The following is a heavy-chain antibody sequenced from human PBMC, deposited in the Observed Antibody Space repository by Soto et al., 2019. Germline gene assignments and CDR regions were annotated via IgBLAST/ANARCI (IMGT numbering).Heavy chain of an antibody. CDR3: ARERLRIGYYDGGGTHPKETTPRLPAFDI. J-gene: IGHJ3*02. Sequence: QVQLVQSGAEVKKPGSSVKVSCKASGGTFSSYAISWVRQAPGQGLEWMGGIIPIFGTANYAQKFQGRVTSTADESRSTAYMAVSSLRSEDTAVYYCARERLRIGYYDGGGTHPKETTPRLPAFDIWGQGTMVTVSS. CDR1: GGTFSSYA. CDR2: IIPIFGTA. D-gene: IGHD3-22*01. V-gene: IGHV1-69*01.